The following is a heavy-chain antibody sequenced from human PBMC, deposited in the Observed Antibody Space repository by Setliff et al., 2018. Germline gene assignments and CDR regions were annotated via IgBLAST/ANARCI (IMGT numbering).Heavy chain of an antibody. Sequence: PGGSLRLSCAASGFTFSSYWMSWVRQAPGKGLEWVANIKQDGSEKYYVDSVKGRFTISRDNAKNSLYLQMNSLRAEDTAVYYCARHNPTRRAVDSTPIDCWGQGALVTVSS. CDR2: IKQDGSEK. CDR3: ARHNPTRRAVDSTPIDC. V-gene: IGHV3-7*03. D-gene: IGHD6-19*01. CDR1: GFTFSSYW. J-gene: IGHJ4*02.